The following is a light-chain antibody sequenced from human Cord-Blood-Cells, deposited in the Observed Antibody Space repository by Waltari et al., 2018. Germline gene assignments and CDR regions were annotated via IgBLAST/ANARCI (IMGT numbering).Light chain of an antibody. V-gene: IGLV2-14*01. CDR3: SSYTSSSTVV. Sequence: QSALTQPAPVSGSPGQSITISRTGTRSDVGGYNYVSLYQQRPGKAPKLMMYYVSNRPSGVSKRLSGCMSGNTASLTISGVQAEDEADYYCSSYTSSSTVVFGGGTKLTVL. J-gene: IGLJ2*01. CDR2: YVS. CDR1: RSDVGGYNY.